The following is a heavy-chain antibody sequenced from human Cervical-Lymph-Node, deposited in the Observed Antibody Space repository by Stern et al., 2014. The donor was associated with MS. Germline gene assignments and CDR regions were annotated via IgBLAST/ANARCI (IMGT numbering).Heavy chain of an antibody. CDR2: IIPIFGTA. J-gene: IGHJ6*02. CDR1: GGSFHGYA. CDR3: ARGETPIPSYGMDV. V-gene: IGHV1-69*06. Sequence: QMQLVQSGAEVKKPGSSVKVSCKASGGSFHGYAISWVRQAPGQGLEWLGGIIPIFGTANYAQKVQGRVAVHADRSTSTAYMELTSLRSEDTAVYDCARGETPIPSYGMDVWGQGTTVTVSS. D-gene: IGHD1-26*01.